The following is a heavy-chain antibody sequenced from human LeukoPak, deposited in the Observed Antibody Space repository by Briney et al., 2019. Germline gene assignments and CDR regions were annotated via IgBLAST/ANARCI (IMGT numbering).Heavy chain of an antibody. J-gene: IGHJ4*02. D-gene: IGHD5-18*01. Sequence: ASVKVSCKASGYTFTGYLMHWVRQAPGQGLEWMGWINPNSGGTNFAQKFQGRVTMTRDTSISIAYMELSRLRSDDTAMYYCARSEARAMVKPPFDYWGQGTLVTVSS. CDR2: INPNSGGT. CDR3: ARSEARAMVKPPFDY. CDR1: GYTFTGYL. V-gene: IGHV1-2*02.